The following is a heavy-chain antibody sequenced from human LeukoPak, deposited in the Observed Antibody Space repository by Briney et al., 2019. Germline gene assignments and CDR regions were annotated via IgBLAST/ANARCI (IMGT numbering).Heavy chain of an antibody. CDR3: ARDEAYDSSGYYSY. Sequence: TGGSLRLSCAASGFTFSSYAMHWVRQAPGKGLEWVAVISYDGSNKYYADSVKGRFTISRDNSKNTLYLQMNSLRAEDTAVYYCARDEAYDSSGYYSYWGQGTLVTVSS. CDR2: ISYDGSNK. V-gene: IGHV3-30-3*01. CDR1: GFTFSSYA. J-gene: IGHJ4*02. D-gene: IGHD3-22*01.